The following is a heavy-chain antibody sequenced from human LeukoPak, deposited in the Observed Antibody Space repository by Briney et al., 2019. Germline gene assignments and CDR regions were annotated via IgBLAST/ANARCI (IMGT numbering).Heavy chain of an antibody. CDR1: GFTFSSYW. V-gene: IGHV3-74*01. CDR2: INSDGSST. CDR3: AREFTYYDILTGCRPRAFDI. D-gene: IGHD3-9*01. J-gene: IGHJ3*02. Sequence: PGGSLRLSCAASGFTFSSYWMHWVRQAPGKGLVWVSRINSDGSSTSYADSVKGRFTISRDNAKNTLYLQMNSLRAEDTAVYYCAREFTYYDILTGCRPRAFDIWGQGTMVTVSS.